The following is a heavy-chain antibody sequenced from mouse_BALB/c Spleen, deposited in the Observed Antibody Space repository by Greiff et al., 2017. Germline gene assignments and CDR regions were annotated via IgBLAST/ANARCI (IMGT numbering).Heavy chain of an antibody. D-gene: IGHD2-10*02. V-gene: IGHV3-2*02. CDR3: ARAGYGKGFAY. Sequence: EVKVEESGPGLVKPSQSLSLTCTVTGYSITSDYAWNWIRQFPGNKLEWMGYISYSGSTSYNPSLKSRISITRDTSKNQFFLQLNSVTTEDTATYYCARAGYGKGFAYWGQGTLVTVSA. J-gene: IGHJ3*01. CDR1: GYSITSDYA. CDR2: ISYSGST.